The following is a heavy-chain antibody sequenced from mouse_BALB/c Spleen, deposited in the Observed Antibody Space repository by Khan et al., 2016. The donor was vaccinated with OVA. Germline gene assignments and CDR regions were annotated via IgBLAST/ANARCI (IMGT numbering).Heavy chain of an antibody. J-gene: IGHJ1*01. CDR3: ARWGNPRWYCDV. Sequence: EVKLLESGPSLVKPSQTLSLTCSVTGDSITSGYWNWIRKFPGNKLEYMGYIGYSGGTYYNPSLKSRISITRDTSKNQYYLQLNSLTTEDTATYDWARWGNPRWYCDVWGAGTTVTVSS. CDR1: GDSITSGY. D-gene: IGHD2-1*01. V-gene: IGHV3-8*02. CDR2: IGYSGGT.